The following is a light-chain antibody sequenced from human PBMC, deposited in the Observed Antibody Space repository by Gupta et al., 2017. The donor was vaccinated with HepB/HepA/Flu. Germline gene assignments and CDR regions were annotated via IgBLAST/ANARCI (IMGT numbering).Light chain of an antibody. CDR2: GNN. J-gene: IGLJ2*01. CDR1: SSNIGSNT. CDR3: EAWDDSLNGVV. V-gene: IGLV1-44*01. Sequence: QSVLSQPPSASGPPGQRITIPCSANSSNIGSNTVNWYQQYPGTAPKLLIYGNNQRPSGVPDRFSGSKSGTSASLAISGLQSEDEADYYCEAWDDSLNGVVFGGGTKLTVL.